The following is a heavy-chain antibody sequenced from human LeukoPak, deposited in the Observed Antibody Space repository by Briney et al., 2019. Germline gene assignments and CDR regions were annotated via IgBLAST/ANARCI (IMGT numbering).Heavy chain of an antibody. V-gene: IGHV3-30*02. CDR2: IRYDGSNT. CDR1: GFNFSNYG. Sequence: GGSLRLSCAVSGFNFSNYGMHWVRQAPGRGLEWVTFIRYDGSNTYNADSVKGRFSIFRDNSKNTLYLQMNGLRTEDTAVYFCGRGLRYSSSWHSGDYWGQGSLVIVSS. D-gene: IGHD6-13*01. CDR3: GRGLRYSSSWHSGDY. J-gene: IGHJ4*02.